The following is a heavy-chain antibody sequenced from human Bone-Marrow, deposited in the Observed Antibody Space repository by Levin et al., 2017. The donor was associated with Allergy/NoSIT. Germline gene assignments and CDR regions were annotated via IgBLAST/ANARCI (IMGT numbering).Heavy chain of an antibody. D-gene: IGHD3-10*02. CDR3: ARDPRLLCPLLDY. V-gene: IGHV1-2*02. CDR2: INPNSGGT. J-gene: IGHJ4*02. CDR1: GYTFTGYY. Sequence: ASVKVSCKASGYTFTGYYMHWVRQAPGQGLEWMGWINPNSGGTNYAQKFQGRVTMTRDTSISTAYMELSRLRSDDTAVYYCARDPRLLCPLLDYWGQGTLVTVSS.